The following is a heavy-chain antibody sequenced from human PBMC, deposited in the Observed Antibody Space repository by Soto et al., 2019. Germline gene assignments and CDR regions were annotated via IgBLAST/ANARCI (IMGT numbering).Heavy chain of an antibody. J-gene: IGHJ3*02. V-gene: IGHV1-18*01. D-gene: IGHD1-26*01. CDR2: ISAYNGNT. CDR1: GYTFTSYG. Sequence: GASVKVSCKASGYTFTSYGISWVRQAPGQGLEWMGWISAYNGNTNYAQKLQGRVTITADESTSTAYMELSSLRSEDTAVYYCARDQGATIAFDIWGQGTMVTVSS. CDR3: ARDQGATIAFDI.